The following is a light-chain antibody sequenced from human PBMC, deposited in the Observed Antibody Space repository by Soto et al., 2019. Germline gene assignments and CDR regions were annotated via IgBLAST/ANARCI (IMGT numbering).Light chain of an antibody. V-gene: IGKV1-33*01. CDR3: QQYDNFPPKLT. Sequence: DIQMTQPPSSLSASVGDRVTITCQASQDISNYLNWYQQKPGKAPKLLIYDASNLETGVPSRFSGSGSGTDFTFTISSLQPEDIATYYCQQYDNFPPKLTFGGGTKVDIK. CDR2: DAS. J-gene: IGKJ4*01. CDR1: QDISNY.